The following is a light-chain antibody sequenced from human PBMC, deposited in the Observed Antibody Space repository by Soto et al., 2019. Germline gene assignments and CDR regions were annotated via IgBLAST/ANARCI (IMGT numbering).Light chain of an antibody. V-gene: IGKV1-5*03. J-gene: IGKJ1*01. CDR3: QHYQSYLWT. Sequence: DIQMTQSPSSLSASVGDRVTITCRASQNITKYLISYQQKPGKAPKGLIYKASTLESGVPSRFSGSGSGTEFTLTINGLQPDDFATYYCQHYQSYLWTFGQGTKVDIK. CDR2: KAS. CDR1: QNITKY.